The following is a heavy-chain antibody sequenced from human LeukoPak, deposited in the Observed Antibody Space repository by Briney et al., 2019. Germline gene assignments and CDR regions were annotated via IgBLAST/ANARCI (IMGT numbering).Heavy chain of an antibody. D-gene: IGHD2-2*01. V-gene: IGHV4-4*07. CDR3: TRSTAAMRYYYYHHMDG. Sequence: PSETLSLTCTVSGGSISSYYWSWIRQPAGKGLEWIGRIYTSGSTNYNPSLKRRVIMSVDTFKNPFSLMLRPLTAVHAAVYYWTRSTAAMRYYYYHHMDGWGKGTTVTVSS. CDR2: IYTSGST. CDR1: GGSISSYY. J-gene: IGHJ6*03.